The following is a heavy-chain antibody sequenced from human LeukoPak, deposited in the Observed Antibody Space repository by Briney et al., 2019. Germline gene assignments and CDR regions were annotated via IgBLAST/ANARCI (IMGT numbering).Heavy chain of an antibody. CDR2: IYHDGRI. Sequence: SETLSLTCTVSGGSISTYFWTWIRQPPGKGLEWIGSIYHDGRIDYNPSLKSRVTISRDTSNDQFSLKLSSVTAADTAMYYCARDTSPGITGTYWGQGTLVTVSS. CDR1: GGSISTYF. D-gene: IGHD1-20*01. V-gene: IGHV4-59*12. J-gene: IGHJ4*02. CDR3: ARDTSPGITGTY.